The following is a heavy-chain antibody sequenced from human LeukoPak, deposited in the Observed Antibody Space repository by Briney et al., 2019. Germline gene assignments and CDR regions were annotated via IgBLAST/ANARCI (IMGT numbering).Heavy chain of an antibody. Sequence: PGGSLRLSWAASGFTFSSYSMNWVRQAAGKGLEWVSYISSSSSTIYYADSVEGRFTISRDHAKNSLYLQMNSLRAEDTAVYYCAREARFSFDPWGQGTLVTVSS. V-gene: IGHV3-48*01. CDR3: AREARFSFDP. CDR1: GFTFSSYS. J-gene: IGHJ5*02. CDR2: ISSSSSTI. D-gene: IGHD3-3*01.